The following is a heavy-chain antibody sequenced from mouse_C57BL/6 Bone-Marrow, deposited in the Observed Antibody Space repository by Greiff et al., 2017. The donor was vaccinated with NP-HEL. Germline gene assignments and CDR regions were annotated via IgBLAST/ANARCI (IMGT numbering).Heavy chain of an antibody. CDR2: ISDGGSYT. Sequence: EVKLEESGGGLVKPGGSLKLSCAASGFTFSSYAMSWVRQTPEKRLEWVATISDGGSYTYYPDNVKGRFTISRDNAKNNLYLQMSQLKSEDTAMYYCAREGSYYWYFDVWGTGTTVTVSS. D-gene: IGHD6-1*01. V-gene: IGHV5-4*01. CDR3: AREGSYYWYFDV. J-gene: IGHJ1*03. CDR1: GFTFSSYA.